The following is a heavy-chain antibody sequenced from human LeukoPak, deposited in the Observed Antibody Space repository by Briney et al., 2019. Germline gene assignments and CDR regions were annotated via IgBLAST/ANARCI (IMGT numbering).Heavy chain of an antibody. V-gene: IGHV3-33*01. J-gene: IGHJ4*02. CDR2: IWYDGSNK. Sequence: GRSLRLSCAASGFTFSSYGMHWVRQAPDKGLEWVAIIWYDGSNKFYADSVKGRFTISRDNSKNTLYLQMNSPRAEDTAVYYCARDDTVYFDYWGQGTLVTVSS. CDR3: ARDDTVYFDY. CDR1: GFTFSSYG. D-gene: IGHD2-2*02.